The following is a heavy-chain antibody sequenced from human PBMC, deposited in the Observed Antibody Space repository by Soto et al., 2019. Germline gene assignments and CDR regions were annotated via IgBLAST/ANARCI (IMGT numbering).Heavy chain of an antibody. Sequence: ASVKVSCKASGYTFTSYYIHWVRQSPGQWLYWIGIINPSGGSTSYAQKFQGRVTMTRDTSTSTVYMELSSLRSEDTAVYYCARSVGVTIFGVVQGYWFDPWGQGTLVTVSS. D-gene: IGHD3-3*01. CDR2: INPSGGST. CDR1: GYTFTSYY. V-gene: IGHV1-46*01. CDR3: ARSVGVTIFGVVQGYWFDP. J-gene: IGHJ5*02.